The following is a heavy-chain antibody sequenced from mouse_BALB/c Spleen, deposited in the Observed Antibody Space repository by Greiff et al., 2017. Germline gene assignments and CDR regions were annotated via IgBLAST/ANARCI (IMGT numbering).Heavy chain of an antibody. J-gene: IGHJ4*01. CDR3: ARNAYYGNLGYYAMDY. V-gene: IGHV2-2*02. D-gene: IGHD2-10*01. CDR1: GFSLTSYG. CDR2: IWSGGST. Sequence: QVQLQQSGPGLVQPSQSLSITCTVSGFSLTSYGVHWVRQSPGKGLEWLGVIWSGGSTDYNAAFISRLSISKDNSKSQVFFKMNSLQANDTAIYYCARNAYYGNLGYYAMDYWGQGTSVTVSS.